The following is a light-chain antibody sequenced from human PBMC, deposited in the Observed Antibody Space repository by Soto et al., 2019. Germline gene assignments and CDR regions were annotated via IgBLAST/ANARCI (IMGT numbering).Light chain of an antibody. CDR2: AAS. J-gene: IGKJ1*01. CDR1: QSISSY. CDR3: QHYNSYSEA. Sequence: DIQMTQSPSSLSASVGDRVTITCRASQSISSYLNWYQQKPGKAPKLLIYAASSLQSGVPSRFSGSGSGTDFTITISSLQPEDFATYYCQHYNSYSEAFGQGTKVDIK. V-gene: IGKV1-39*01.